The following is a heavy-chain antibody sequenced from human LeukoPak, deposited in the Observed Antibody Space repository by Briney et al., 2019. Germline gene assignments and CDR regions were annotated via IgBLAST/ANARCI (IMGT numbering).Heavy chain of an antibody. J-gene: IGHJ1*01. Sequence: GGSLRLSCAASGFTFNNYAMHWVRQAPGMGLEWVAVISSYRRTINYADSVSGRFTIPRDNSNNTLSLQMNSLSAEDTAVYYCARAAEASCSGTICCRYFHHWGQGTLVTVSS. D-gene: IGHD1-14*01. CDR3: ARAAEASCSGTICCRYFHH. CDR1: GFTFNNYA. CDR2: ISSYRRTI. V-gene: IGHV3-30*04.